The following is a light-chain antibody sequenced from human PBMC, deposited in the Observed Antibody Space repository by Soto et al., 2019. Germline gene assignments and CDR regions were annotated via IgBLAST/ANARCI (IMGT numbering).Light chain of an antibody. CDR2: GAS. Sequence: EIVMTQSPGTLSLSPGERATLSCRASQSVSTNLAWYQQIPGQAPRLLIYGASTRATGIPARFSGSGSGTELTLALSSRQSEDFAVYYCQQYNAWPQTFGLGTKVEIK. CDR3: QQYNAWPQT. J-gene: IGKJ1*01. V-gene: IGKV3-15*01. CDR1: QSVSTN.